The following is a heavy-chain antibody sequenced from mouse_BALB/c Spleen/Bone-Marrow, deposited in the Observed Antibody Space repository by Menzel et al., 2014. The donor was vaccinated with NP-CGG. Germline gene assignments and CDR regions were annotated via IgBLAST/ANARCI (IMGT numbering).Heavy chain of an antibody. V-gene: IGHV2-6-5*01. CDR2: IWGGGKE. D-gene: IGHD2-10*02. CDR3: AKHRSVYPYAMDY. CDR1: GFSLSDYG. J-gene: IGHJ4*01. Sequence: QVQLKESGPSLVAPSQSLSITCTVSGFSLSDYGVSWIRQSPGKGLEWLGVIWGGGKEYYNSVLKSRLSINKDNSKSQVFLKMYSLQTDDTAIYYCAKHRSVYPYAMDYWGQGTSVTVSS.